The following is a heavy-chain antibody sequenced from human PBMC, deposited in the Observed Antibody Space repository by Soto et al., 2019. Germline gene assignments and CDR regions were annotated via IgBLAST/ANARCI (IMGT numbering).Heavy chain of an antibody. CDR2: IYYSGST. Sequence: QLQLQESGPGLVKPSETLSLTCTVSGGSISSSSYYWGWIRQPPGKGLEWIGSIYYSGSTYYNPSLKSRVTISVDTSKNQFSLKLSSVTAADTAVYYCARQWALMVYARGGGWFDPWGQGTLVTVSS. D-gene: IGHD2-8*01. V-gene: IGHV4-39*01. J-gene: IGHJ5*02. CDR1: GGSISSSSYY. CDR3: ARQWALMVYARGGGWFDP.